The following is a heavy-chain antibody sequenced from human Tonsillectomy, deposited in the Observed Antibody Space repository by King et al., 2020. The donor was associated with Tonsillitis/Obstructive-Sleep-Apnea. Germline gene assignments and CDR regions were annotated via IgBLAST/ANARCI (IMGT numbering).Heavy chain of an antibody. J-gene: IGHJ6*02. CDR2: IYSGGST. CDR3: ARYIRFLEWFAPEYGMDV. V-gene: IGHV3-53*01. Sequence: VQLVESGGGLIQPGGSLRLSCAASGFTVSSNYMSWVRQAPGKGLEWVSVIYSGGSTYYADSVKGRFTISRDNSKNTLYLQMNSLRAEDTAVYYCARYIRFLEWFAPEYGMDVWGQGTTVTVSS. D-gene: IGHD3-3*01. CDR1: GFTVSSNY.